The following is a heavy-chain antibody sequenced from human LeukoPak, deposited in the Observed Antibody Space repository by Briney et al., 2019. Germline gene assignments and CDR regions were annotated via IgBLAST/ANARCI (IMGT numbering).Heavy chain of an antibody. CDR1: GGSFSGYY. V-gene: IGHV4-34*01. D-gene: IGHD5-24*01. Sequence: KPSETLSLTCAVYGGSFSGYYWSWIRQPPGKGLEWIGEINHRGSTNYNPSLKSRVTISVDTSKNQFSLKLSSVTAADTAVYYCAREGRRWLHAFDIWGQGTMVTVSS. J-gene: IGHJ3*02. CDR3: AREGRRWLHAFDI. CDR2: INHRGST.